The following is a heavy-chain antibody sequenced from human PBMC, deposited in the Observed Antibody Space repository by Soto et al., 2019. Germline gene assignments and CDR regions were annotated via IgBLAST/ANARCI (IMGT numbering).Heavy chain of an antibody. V-gene: IGHV3-30-3*01. CDR3: AITTHCSSDPRTPMDV. CDR2: ISDDGSNK. J-gene: IGHJ6*02. CDR1: GFTFSRFA. D-gene: IGHD2-2*01. Sequence: QVQLVESGGGVVQPGRSLRVSCVASGFTFSRFAIHWVRQAPGKGLEWVAVISDDGSNKYYADSVKGRFTISRDNSKNTLYLQMNSLRAEDMGVYYCAITTHCSSDPRTPMDVWGQGTTVTVSS.